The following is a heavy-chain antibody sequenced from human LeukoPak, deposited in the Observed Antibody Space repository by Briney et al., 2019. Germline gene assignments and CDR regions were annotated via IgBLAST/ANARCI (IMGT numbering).Heavy chain of an antibody. CDR1: GFPFDFYG. CDR3: ASGVVGASFYY. D-gene: IGHD2-15*01. V-gene: IGHV3-20*04. Sequence: GGSLRLFCGASGFPFDFYGKSWLRDATGKAVECVPGIKWNGGNIGYADSEKGRFTISRDHAKNSLYVQMNRLSAEDRVLFYCASGVVGASFYYWGQGTLFSVSS. CDR2: IKWNGGNI. J-gene: IGHJ4*02.